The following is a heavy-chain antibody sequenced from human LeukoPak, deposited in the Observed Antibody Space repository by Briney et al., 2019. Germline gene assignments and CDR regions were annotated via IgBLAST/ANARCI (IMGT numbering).Heavy chain of an antibody. J-gene: IGHJ4*02. CDR3: ARSDGYDADY. Sequence: SETLSLTCTVSGDSITSCYWSWIRQPAGKGLEWIGRIYTSGSANYNPSLKSRVTMSVGASRTQISLKLTSVTAADTAVYYCARSDGYDADYWGQGILVTVSA. D-gene: IGHD5-12*01. CDR2: IYTSGSA. V-gene: IGHV4-4*07. CDR1: GDSITSCY.